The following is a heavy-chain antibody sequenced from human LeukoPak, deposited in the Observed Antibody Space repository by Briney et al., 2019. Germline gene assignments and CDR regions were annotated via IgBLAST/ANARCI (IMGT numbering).Heavy chain of an antibody. CDR3: ARDLRGTRDY. J-gene: IGHJ4*02. CDR1: DFSFSNYG. D-gene: IGHD2-15*01. V-gene: IGHV3-30*03. Sequence: PGRSLRLSCAASDFSFSNYGMHWVRQAPGKGLEWVAVILYDGNNKHYAESVKGRFTISRDNAKNTLYLQMNSLRAEDTAVYFCARDLRGTRDYWGQGTLVTVSS. CDR2: ILYDGNNK.